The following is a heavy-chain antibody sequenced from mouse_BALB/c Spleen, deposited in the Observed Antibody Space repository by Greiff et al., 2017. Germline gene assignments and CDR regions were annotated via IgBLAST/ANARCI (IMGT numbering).Heavy chain of an antibody. Sequence: VQLKESGPELVKPGASMKISCKASGYSFTGYTMNWVKQSHGKNLEWIGLINPYNGGTSYNQKFKGKATLTVDKSSSTAYMELLSLTSEDSAVYYCARLRGGGYDGRGFDYWGQGTTLTVSS. CDR1: GYSFTGYT. CDR3: ARLRGGGYDGRGFDY. CDR2: INPYNGGT. J-gene: IGHJ2*01. V-gene: IGHV1-18*01. D-gene: IGHD2-2*01.